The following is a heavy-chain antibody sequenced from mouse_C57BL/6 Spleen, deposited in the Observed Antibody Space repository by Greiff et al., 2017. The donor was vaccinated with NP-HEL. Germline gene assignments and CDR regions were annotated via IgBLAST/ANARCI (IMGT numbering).Heavy chain of an antibody. V-gene: IGHV1-15*01. D-gene: IGHD2-5*01. CDR2: IDPETGGT. Sequence: VQLQQSGAELVRPGASVTLSCKASGYTFTDYEMHWVKQTPVHGLEWIGAIDPETGGTAYNQKFKGKAILTADKSSSTAYMELRSLTSEDSAVYYCTSTYSNYRYFDVWGTGTTVTVSS. CDR1: GYTFTDYE. CDR3: TSTYSNYRYFDV. J-gene: IGHJ1*03.